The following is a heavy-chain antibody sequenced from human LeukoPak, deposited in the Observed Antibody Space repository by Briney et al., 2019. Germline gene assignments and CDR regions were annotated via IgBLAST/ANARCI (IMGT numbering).Heavy chain of an antibody. CDR2: ITSNGGST. D-gene: IGHD1-26*01. CDR3: VTVGMTSIWSYLRFDP. V-gene: IGHV3-64D*08. CDR1: GFTFSTNS. Sequence: GGSLRLSCSASGFTFSTNSMHWVRQAPGKGLEFVSAITSNGGSTYYADSVKGRFTISRDNSKDTLYLQMSSLRTEDTAVYYCVTVGMTSIWSYLRFDPRGQGTLVSVSS. J-gene: IGHJ5*02.